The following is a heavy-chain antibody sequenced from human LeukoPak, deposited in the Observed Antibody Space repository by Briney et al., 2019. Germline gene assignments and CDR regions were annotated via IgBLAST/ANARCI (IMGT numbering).Heavy chain of an antibody. V-gene: IGHV5-51*01. Sequence: GESLKISRQGSDYNFANYWLAWVRKMPGKGLEWMGIIYPGDSDTTYSPSFQGQVTISADRSISTAYLQWSSLKASDTAMYYCARELVTKIRGVPERTYYIDNWGQGTLVTVSS. CDR1: DYNFANYW. D-gene: IGHD3-10*01. J-gene: IGHJ4*02. CDR2: IYPGDSDT. CDR3: ARELVTKIRGVPERTYYIDN.